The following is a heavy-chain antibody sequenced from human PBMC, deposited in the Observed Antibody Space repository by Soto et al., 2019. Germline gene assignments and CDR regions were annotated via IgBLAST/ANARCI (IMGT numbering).Heavy chain of an antibody. Sequence: EVQLVESGGGLVKPGGSLRVSCAASGFTFSNYSMNWVRQAPGKGLEWVSSISSTSKYIYYVDSVKGRFTNSRDNAKKSLYLQMNSLRAEDTAVYYCARGLSSGWFDYWGQGTLVTVSA. V-gene: IGHV3-21*01. CDR2: ISSTSKYI. D-gene: IGHD6-19*01. CDR3: ARGLSSGWFDY. J-gene: IGHJ5*01. CDR1: GFTFSNYS.